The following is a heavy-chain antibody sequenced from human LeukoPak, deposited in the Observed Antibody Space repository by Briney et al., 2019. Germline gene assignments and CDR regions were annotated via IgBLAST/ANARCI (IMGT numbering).Heavy chain of an antibody. CDR3: AKDRCSNGIGCYYYYMDV. J-gene: IGHJ6*03. CDR2: IQYDGSNE. V-gene: IGHV3-30*04. D-gene: IGHD2-8*01. Sequence: QSGGSLRLSCAASGFIFSNYAMHWVRQAPGKGLEWVAYIQYDGSNEQYADSVKGRFSISRDSSKNILYLQMNSLRAEDTAVYYCAKDRCSNGIGCYYYYMDVWGKGTTVTISS. CDR1: GFIFSNYA.